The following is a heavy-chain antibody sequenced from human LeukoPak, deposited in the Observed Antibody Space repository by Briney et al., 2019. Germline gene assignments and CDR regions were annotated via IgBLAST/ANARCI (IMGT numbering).Heavy chain of an antibody. CDR1: GFTFDDYG. D-gene: IGHD3-9*01. V-gene: IGHV3-20*04. CDR2: INWNGGST. J-gene: IGHJ4*02. CDR3: ARGELAVSRDILTPGYYFDY. Sequence: GGSLRLSCAASGFTFDDYGMSWVRQAPGKGLECVSGINWNGGSTGYADSVKGRFTISRDNAKDSLYLQMNSLRAEDTALYYCARGELAVSRDILTPGYYFDYWGQGTMVTVSS.